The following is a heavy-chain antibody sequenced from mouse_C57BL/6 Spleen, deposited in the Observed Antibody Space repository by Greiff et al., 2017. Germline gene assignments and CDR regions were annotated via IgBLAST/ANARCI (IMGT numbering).Heavy chain of an antibody. J-gene: IGHJ1*03. CDR3: ARSPNYVYWYFDV. CDR1: GYAFSSYW. CDR2: IYPGDGDT. D-gene: IGHD2-1*01. V-gene: IGHV1-80*01. Sequence: VKLMESGAELVKPGASVKISCKASGYAFSSYWMNWVKQRPGKGLEWIGQIYPGDGDTKYNVKFKGKATLTADKSSSTAYMQLNSLTSEDSAVYFCARSPNYVYWYFDVWDTGTTVTVSS.